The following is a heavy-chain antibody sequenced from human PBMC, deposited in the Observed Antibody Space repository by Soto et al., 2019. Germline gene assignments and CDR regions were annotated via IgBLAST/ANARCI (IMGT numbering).Heavy chain of an antibody. V-gene: IGHV1-69*13. Sequence: SVKVSCKASGGTFSSYAISWVRQAPGQGLEWMGGIIPIFGTANYAQKFQGRVTITADESTSTAYMELSSLRSEDTAVYYCARDSGAVTTPNYYYYGMDVWGQGTTVTVSS. J-gene: IGHJ6*02. CDR3: ARDSGAVTTPNYYYYGMDV. CDR2: IIPIFGTA. CDR1: GGTFSSYA. D-gene: IGHD4-4*01.